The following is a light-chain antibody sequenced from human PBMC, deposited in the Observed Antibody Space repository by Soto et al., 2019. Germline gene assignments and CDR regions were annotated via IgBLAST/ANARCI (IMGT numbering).Light chain of an antibody. CDR1: QSVSSSY. CDR2: GAS. Sequence: EIVLTQSPGTLSLSPGERATLSCRASQSVSSSYLAWYQQKPGQAPRLLIYGASSRATGIPDRFSGSGSGIDFTLTISRLEPEDFAVYYCQQYGSSPAWTFCQGTKVEIK. CDR3: QQYGSSPAWT. J-gene: IGKJ1*01. V-gene: IGKV3-20*01.